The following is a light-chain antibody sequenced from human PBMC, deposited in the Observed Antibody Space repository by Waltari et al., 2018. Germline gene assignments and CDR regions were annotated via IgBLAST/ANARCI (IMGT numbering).Light chain of an antibody. CDR1: QSVSSNY. CDR3: QQYGRSPWT. V-gene: IGKV3-20*01. CDR2: DAS. Sequence: LSPGERVTLSCRASQSVSSNYLAWYQQKPGQAPRLLIYDASNRATGIADRFSGSGSGTDFTLTISRLEPEDVAVYYCQQYGRSPWTFGQGTKVEIK. J-gene: IGKJ1*01.